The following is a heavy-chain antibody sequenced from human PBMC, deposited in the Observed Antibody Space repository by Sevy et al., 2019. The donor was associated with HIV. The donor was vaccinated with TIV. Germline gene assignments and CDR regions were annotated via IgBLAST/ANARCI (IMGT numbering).Heavy chain of an antibody. J-gene: IGHJ4*02. V-gene: IGHV3-7*01. Sequence: GGSLRLSCGASGFTFSANWMNWVRQAPGKGLEWVANIKADGSDKHYVDSVEGRFTISRDNAKNLLFLQMNSLRVEDTAVYYCAHETFGRFESWGQGTLVIVSS. CDR1: GFTFSANW. CDR3: AHETFGRFES. D-gene: IGHD3-16*01. CDR2: IKADGSDK.